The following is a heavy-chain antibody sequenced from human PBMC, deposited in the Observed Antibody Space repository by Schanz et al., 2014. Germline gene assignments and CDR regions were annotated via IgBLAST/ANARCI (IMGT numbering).Heavy chain of an antibody. D-gene: IGHD3-3*01. J-gene: IGHJ3*01. Sequence: EVQLVESGGGLAQPGGSLRLSCAASGITFSGYSMNWVRQAPGKGLEWVSYISGSSSTKYYADSVKGRFTISRDNGKKSLYWQINTLRAEDTAVYFCARDYESALSPPSHDAFDVGGQGTVVTVSS. CDR3: ARDYESALSPPSHDAFDV. CDR2: ISGSSSTK. V-gene: IGHV3-48*01. CDR1: GITFSGYS.